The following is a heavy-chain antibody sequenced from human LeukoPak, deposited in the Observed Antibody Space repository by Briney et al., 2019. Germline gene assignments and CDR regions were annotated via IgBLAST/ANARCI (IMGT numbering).Heavy chain of an antibody. Sequence: PSAPLSLSCAVYGGSFSGYYWSWIRQPPGKGLEWIGEINHSGSTNYNPSLKSRVTISVDTSKNQFSLKLSSVTAADTAVYYCARWGYYYNSSGYYLAFDYWGQGTLVTVSS. V-gene: IGHV4-34*01. D-gene: IGHD3-22*01. J-gene: IGHJ4*02. CDR2: INHSGST. CDR1: GGSFSGYY. CDR3: ARWGYYYNSSGYYLAFDY.